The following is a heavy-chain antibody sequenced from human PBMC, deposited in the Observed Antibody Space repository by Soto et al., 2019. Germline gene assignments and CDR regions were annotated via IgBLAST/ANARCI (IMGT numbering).Heavy chain of an antibody. CDR2: ISGSGGST. CDR3: AKVRVGCSSTSCYGFDY. V-gene: IGHV3-23*01. D-gene: IGHD2-2*01. J-gene: IGHJ4*02. CDR1: GFTFSSYA. Sequence: EVQLLESGGGLVQPGGSLRLSCAASGFTFSSYAMSWVRQAPGKGLEWVSAISGSGGSTYYEDSVKGRFTIARDNSKNTLYLQMDSLRAEDTAVYYCAKVRVGCSSTSCYGFDYWGQGPLVTVSS.